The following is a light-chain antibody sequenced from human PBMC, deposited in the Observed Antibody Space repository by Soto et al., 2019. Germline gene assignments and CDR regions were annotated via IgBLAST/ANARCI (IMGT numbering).Light chain of an antibody. J-gene: IGKJ4*01. CDR2: GSS. V-gene: IGKV3D-15*01. Sequence: IVMTQSPATLSVSPGEGVTLSCRASENVGTNLAWYQQKPGQAPRLLMYGSSTRATGIPAPFSGSGSGTEFTLTISSLQSEESAVYYCQQYNNWGLSFGGGTRVEI. CDR1: ENVGTN. CDR3: QQYNNWGLS.